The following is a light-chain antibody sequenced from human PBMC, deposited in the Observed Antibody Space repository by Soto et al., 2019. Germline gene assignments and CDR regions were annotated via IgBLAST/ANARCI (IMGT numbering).Light chain of an antibody. V-gene: IGKV2-28*01. CDR2: LGS. CDR3: MQSLQIPPS. J-gene: IGKJ5*01. Sequence: IVMNQFPLSLPVTPGEPASISCRPSQSLLHSSVSNYLDWYLQKPGQSPQLLISLGSDRAYGVPDRFSGSGSGSVFTLKISKVEAEDVGVYYCMQSLQIPPSFGQGPRLEIK. CDR1: QSLLHSSVSNY.